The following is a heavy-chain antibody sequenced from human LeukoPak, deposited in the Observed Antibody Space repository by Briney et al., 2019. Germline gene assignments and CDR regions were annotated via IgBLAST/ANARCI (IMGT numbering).Heavy chain of an antibody. CDR3: ARRDRYCSSTSCYTGFGY. Sequence: GASVKVSCKASGYTFTGYYMHWVRQAPGQGLEWMGWINPNSGGTNYAQKFQGRVTMTRDTSISTAYMELSRLRSDDTAAYYCARRDRYCSSTSCYTGFGYWGQGTLVTVSS. V-gene: IGHV1-2*02. J-gene: IGHJ4*02. D-gene: IGHD2-2*02. CDR2: INPNSGGT. CDR1: GYTFTGYY.